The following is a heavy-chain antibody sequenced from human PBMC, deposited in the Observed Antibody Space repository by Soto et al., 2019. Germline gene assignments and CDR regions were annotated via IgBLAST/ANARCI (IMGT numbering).Heavy chain of an antibody. V-gene: IGHV3-9*01. CDR2: ITWDSGFV. CDR1: GFTFDDYA. Sequence: EVQLVESGGGLAQPGRSLRLSCAASGFTFDDYAMHWVRQTPGKGLEWVSGITWDSGFVGFADNVKGRFTISRDNAKNSLYLQMNSLRPEDTAVYYCAKSTVSGITLLGTVTKPFDYWGQGTLVTVSS. J-gene: IGHJ4*02. D-gene: IGHD3-3*01. CDR3: AKSTVSGITLLGTVTKPFDY.